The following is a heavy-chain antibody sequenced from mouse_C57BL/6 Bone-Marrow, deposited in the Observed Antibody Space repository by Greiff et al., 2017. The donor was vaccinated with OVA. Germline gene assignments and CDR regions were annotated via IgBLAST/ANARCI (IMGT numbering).Heavy chain of an antibody. Sequence: VQLQESGAELVRPGASVTLSCKASGYPFTDYEMHWVKQTPVHGLEWIGAIDPETGGTAYNQKFKGKAILTADKSSSTAYMELRRLTSEDSAVYYCTRSNSSGTGAMDDWGQGTSVTVSS. V-gene: IGHV1-15*01. CDR1: GYPFTDYE. J-gene: IGHJ4*01. CDR3: TRSNSSGTGAMDD. D-gene: IGHD3-2*02. CDR2: IDPETGGT.